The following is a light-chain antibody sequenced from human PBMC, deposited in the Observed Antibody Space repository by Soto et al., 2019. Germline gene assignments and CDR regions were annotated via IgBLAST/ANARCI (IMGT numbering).Light chain of an antibody. CDR3: PTWGTGIPE. Sequence: QLVLTQSPSASASLGASVKLTCTLSSGHSSYGIAWHQQQPEKGPRYLMKLNSDGSHSKGDGIPDRFSGSSSGAERYLTISSLQSEDEADYYCPTWGTGIPEFGGGTQLTVL. CDR1: SGHSSYG. V-gene: IGLV4-69*01. J-gene: IGLJ7*01. CDR2: LNSDGSH.